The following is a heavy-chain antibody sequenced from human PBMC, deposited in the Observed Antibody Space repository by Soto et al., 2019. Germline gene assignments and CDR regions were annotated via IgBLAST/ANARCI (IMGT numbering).Heavy chain of an antibody. V-gene: IGHV4-39*01. CDR3: ASHGGPRRTGTGFGY. CDR2: VYYSGST. Sequence: ALETLCLTCGVDGGSFNIGWRGWIRQPPGKGLEWIGSVYYSGSTYYNPSLNSRATISLDTSKNQFSLKLSSVTAADTAVYYCASHGGPRRTGTGFGYWGQGTQVTVSS. CDR1: GGSFNIGW. D-gene: IGHD1-1*01. J-gene: IGHJ4*02.